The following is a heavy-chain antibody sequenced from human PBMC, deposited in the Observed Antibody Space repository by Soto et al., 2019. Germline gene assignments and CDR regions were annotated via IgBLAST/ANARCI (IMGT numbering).Heavy chain of an antibody. J-gene: IGHJ5*02. Sequence: SETLSLTCTVSGGSISRSTYYWGWIRQPPGKGLEWIGSIYYSVSTYYRPSLKSRVTISVDTSKNQFSLKLSSVTAADTAVYYCARQVPAAIRLGWFDPWGQGTLVTVSS. V-gene: IGHV4-39*01. CDR1: GGSISRSTYY. D-gene: IGHD2-2*02. CDR3: ARQVPAAIRLGWFDP. CDR2: IYYSVST.